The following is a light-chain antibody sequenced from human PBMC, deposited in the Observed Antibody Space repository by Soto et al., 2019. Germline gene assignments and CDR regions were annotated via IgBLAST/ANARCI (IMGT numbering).Light chain of an antibody. V-gene: IGKV1-5*01. CDR3: QQYSSFST. CDR2: DAS. Sequence: GDRVTITCRASQSISSWLAWYQQKPGKAPRLLIYDASSLESGVPSRFSGSGSGTEFTLTISSLQPDDFATYYCQQYSSFSTFGQGTKVDI. CDR1: QSISSW. J-gene: IGKJ1*01.